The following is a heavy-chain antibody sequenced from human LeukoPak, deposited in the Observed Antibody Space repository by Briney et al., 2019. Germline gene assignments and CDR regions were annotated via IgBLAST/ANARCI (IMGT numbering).Heavy chain of an antibody. CDR3: ARNWEL. D-gene: IGHD3-10*01. CDR1: GDIFGTYY. J-gene: IGHJ4*02. Sequence: ASVKVSCKVSGDIFGTYYIQWVRQAPGAGLEWVGWINTDIGGTHSAPKFQGRVSMTTDKSISTAYLELTRLTSDDTAMYYCARNWELWGQGTLVTVSS. CDR2: INTDIGGT. V-gene: IGHV1-2*02.